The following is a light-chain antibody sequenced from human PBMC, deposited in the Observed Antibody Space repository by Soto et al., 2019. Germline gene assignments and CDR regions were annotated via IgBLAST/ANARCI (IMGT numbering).Light chain of an antibody. J-gene: IGLJ1*01. CDR3: GSHNTIGTLQV. V-gene: IGLV2-14*01. CDR1: SSDIGGYNY. Sequence: QSVLTQPASVSGSPGQSITISCTGTSSDIGGYNYVSWYQQYPGKAPKLMIYEVTNRPSGVSNRFSGSKSGNTASLTISGLQAEDEADYYCGSHNTIGTLQVFGPGTKVTVL. CDR2: EVT.